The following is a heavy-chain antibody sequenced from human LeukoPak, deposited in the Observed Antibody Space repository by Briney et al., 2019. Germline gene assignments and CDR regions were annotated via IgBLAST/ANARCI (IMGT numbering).Heavy chain of an antibody. J-gene: IGHJ4*02. CDR2: ISWDGGST. CDR3: AKAVGYCSGGSCYSYFDY. D-gene: IGHD2-15*01. V-gene: IGHV3-43*01. CDR1: GFTFDDYT. Sequence: PGGSLRLSCAASGFTFDDYTVHWVRQAPGKGLEWVSLISWDGGSTYYADSVKGRFTISRDNSKNSLYLQMNSLRTEDTALYYCAKAVGYCSGGSCYSYFDYWGQGTLVTVSS.